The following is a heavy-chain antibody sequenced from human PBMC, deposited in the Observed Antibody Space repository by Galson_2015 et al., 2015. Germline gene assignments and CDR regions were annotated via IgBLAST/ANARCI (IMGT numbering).Heavy chain of an antibody. CDR3: AKFTIRPTYYDFWSGSQQRDALDI. D-gene: IGHD3-3*01. J-gene: IGHJ3*02. V-gene: IGHV3-30*18. CDR2: ISYDGSNK. CDR1: GFTFSSYG. Sequence: SLRLSCAASGFTFSSYGMHWVRQAPGKGLEWVAVISYDGSNKYYADSVKGRFTISRDNSKNTLYLQMNSLRAEDTAVYYCAKFTIRPTYYDFWSGSQQRDALDIWGQGTMVTVSS.